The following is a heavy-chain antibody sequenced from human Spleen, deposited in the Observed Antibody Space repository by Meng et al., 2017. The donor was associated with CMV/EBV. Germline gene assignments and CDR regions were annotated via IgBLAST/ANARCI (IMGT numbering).Heavy chain of an antibody. D-gene: IGHD6-13*01. J-gene: IGHJ4*02. CDR2: INQSGST. CDR1: GGSFSGYY. V-gene: IGHV4-34*01. Sequence: SETLSLTCAVYGGSFSGYYWSWIRQSPGKGLEWVGEINQSGSTRYNPSLKSRVSISVDTSKHQFSLKLRSVTAADTAVYYCARWYSSSWRVRGYYFDYWGQGTLVTVSS. CDR3: ARWYSSSWRVRGYYFDY.